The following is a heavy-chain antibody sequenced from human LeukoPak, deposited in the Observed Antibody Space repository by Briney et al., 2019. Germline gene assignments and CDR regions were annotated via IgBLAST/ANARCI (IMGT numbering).Heavy chain of an antibody. J-gene: IGHJ4*02. V-gene: IGHV1-8*02. Sequence: ASVKVSCKASGYTFTGYYMHWVRQASGQGLEWMGWMNPNSGNTGYAQKFQGRVTMTRNTSISTAYTELSSLRSEDTAVYYCARVGPGRDSMTIFGVARSKILDYWGQGTLVTVSS. CDR1: GYTFTGYY. CDR2: MNPNSGNT. CDR3: ARVGPGRDSMTIFGVARSKILDY. D-gene: IGHD3-3*01.